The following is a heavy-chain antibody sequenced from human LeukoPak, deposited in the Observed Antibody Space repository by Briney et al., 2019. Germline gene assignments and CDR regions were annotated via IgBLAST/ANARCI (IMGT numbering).Heavy chain of an antibody. Sequence: GGSLRLSCAASGFTFSTYSMNWVRQAPGKGLEWVSSISSRSSYIYYADSVKGRFTISRDNAKNSLYLQMNSLRAEDTAVYYCARRGDSSGYLDAFDIWGQGTMVTVSS. CDR2: ISSRSSYI. V-gene: IGHV3-21*01. CDR3: ARRGDSSGYLDAFDI. J-gene: IGHJ3*02. D-gene: IGHD3-22*01. CDR1: GFTFSTYS.